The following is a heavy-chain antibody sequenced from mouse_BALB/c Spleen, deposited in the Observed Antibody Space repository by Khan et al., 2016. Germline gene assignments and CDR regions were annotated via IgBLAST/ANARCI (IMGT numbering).Heavy chain of an antibody. V-gene: IGHV4-1*02. CDR2: INPDSSMI. CDR1: GFDFSRYW. CDR3: ARRVNYSWFAY. D-gene: IGHD2-1*01. J-gene: IGHJ3*01. Sequence: EVKLLESGGGLVQPGGSLKFSCAASGFDFSRYWMSWVRQAPGKGLEWIGEINPDSSMINYTPSLKDKFIISSDNAKNTLYLQMSKVRSEDTALYYCARRVNYSWFAYWGQGTLVTVSA.